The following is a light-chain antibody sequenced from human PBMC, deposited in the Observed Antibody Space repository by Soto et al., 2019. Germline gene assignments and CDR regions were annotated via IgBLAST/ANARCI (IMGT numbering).Light chain of an antibody. V-gene: IGLV2-14*01. CDR3: NSYTSKSTGV. CDR2: EVS. Sequence: QSALTQPASVSGSPGQSITISCTGTSSDVGGYNYVPWYQQHPGKAPKLIIYEVSNRPSGVSNRFSGSNSGNTASLTISALHADDEADYYCNSYTSKSTGVFGTGTKLTVL. J-gene: IGLJ1*01. CDR1: SSDVGGYNY.